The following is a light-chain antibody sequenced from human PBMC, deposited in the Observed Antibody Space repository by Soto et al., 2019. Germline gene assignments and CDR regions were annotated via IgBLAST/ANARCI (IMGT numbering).Light chain of an antibody. V-gene: IGLV2-8*01. J-gene: IGLJ3*02. CDR3: SSYAGSHNLV. CDR2: EVS. Sequence: QSVLTQPPSASGSPGQSVTISCTGTSSDVGGYNYVSWYQQHPGKAPKLMIYEVSKRPSGVPDRFSGSKSGNTASLTVSWLQAEDEADYYCSSYAGSHNLVFGGGTKLTVL. CDR1: SSDVGGYNY.